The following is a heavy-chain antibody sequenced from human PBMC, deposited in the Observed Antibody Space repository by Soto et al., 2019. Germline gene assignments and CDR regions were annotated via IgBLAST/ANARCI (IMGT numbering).Heavy chain of an antibody. J-gene: IGHJ6*02. Sequence: PGGSLRLSCAASGFTVSSNYMSWVRQAPGKGLEWVSVIYSGGSTYYADSVKGLLTISRDNSKNTLYLQMNSLRAEDTAVYYCARFRSGWFTYYYGMDXWGQGTTVTFS. CDR1: GFTVSSNY. CDR2: IYSGGST. V-gene: IGHV3-53*01. CDR3: ARFRSGWFTYYYGMDX. D-gene: IGHD6-19*01.